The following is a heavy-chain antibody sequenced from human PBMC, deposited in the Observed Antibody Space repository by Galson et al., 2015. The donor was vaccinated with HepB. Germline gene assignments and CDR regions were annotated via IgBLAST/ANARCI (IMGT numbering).Heavy chain of an antibody. J-gene: IGHJ4*02. CDR3: ARVSNDFWSGYWLDY. CDR2: IYTSGSA. CDR1: GGSISSGSYY. V-gene: IGHV4-61*02. D-gene: IGHD3-3*01. Sequence: TLSLTCTVSGGSISSGSYYWSWIRQPAGKGLEWIGRIYTSGSANYNPSLKSRVTMSVDTSKNQFSLKLSSVTAADTAVYYCARVSNDFWSGYWLDYWGQGTLITVSS.